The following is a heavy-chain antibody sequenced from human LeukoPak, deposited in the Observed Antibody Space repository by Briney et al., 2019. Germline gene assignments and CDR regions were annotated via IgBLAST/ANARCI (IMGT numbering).Heavy chain of an antibody. CDR2: ISYDGSNK. D-gene: IGHD1-26*01. CDR1: GFTFSSYA. J-gene: IGHJ3*02. Sequence: GGSLRLSCAASGFTFSSYATHWVRQAPGKGLEWVAVISYDGSNKYYADSVKGRFTISRDNSKNTLYLQMNSLRAEDTAVYYCARARVGAGDAFDIWGQGTMVTVSS. CDR3: ARARVGAGDAFDI. V-gene: IGHV3-30-3*01.